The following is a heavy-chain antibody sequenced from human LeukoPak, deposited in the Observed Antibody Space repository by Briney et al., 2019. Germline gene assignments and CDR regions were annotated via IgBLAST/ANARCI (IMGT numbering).Heavy chain of an antibody. J-gene: IGHJ5*02. V-gene: IGHV4-59*01. D-gene: IGHD2-2*01. Sequence: PSETLSLTCTVFGGSISTYYWSWIRQPPGKGLEWIGYIHYSGSTNYNPSLKSRVTISVDTSKKQFSLKMNSVTAADTAVYYCARIRSVPAAKKDWFDPWGQGTLVTVSS. CDR2: IHYSGST. CDR3: ARIRSVPAAKKDWFDP. CDR1: GGSISTYY.